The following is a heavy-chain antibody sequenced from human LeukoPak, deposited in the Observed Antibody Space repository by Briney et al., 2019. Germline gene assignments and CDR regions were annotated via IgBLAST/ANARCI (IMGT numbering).Heavy chain of an antibody. D-gene: IGHD1-1*01. Sequence: GGSLRLSCTASGFTFGDYAMSWIRQAPGKGLEWVGFIRSKAYGYTADYAASVKGRFTISRDDSKAIAYLQMNSLKTEDTAVYHCTRDRGAYNLYDYWGQGTLVTVSS. V-gene: IGHV3-49*03. J-gene: IGHJ4*02. CDR2: IRSKAYGYTA. CDR1: GFTFGDYA. CDR3: TRDRGAYNLYDY.